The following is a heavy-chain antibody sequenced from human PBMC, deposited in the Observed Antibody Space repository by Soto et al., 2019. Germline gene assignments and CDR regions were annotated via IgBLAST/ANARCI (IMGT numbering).Heavy chain of an antibody. CDR3: ARESTRITMISWSVEDNWFDP. Sequence: GASVKVSCKASGGTLSSYAISWVRQAPGQGLEWMGGIIPIFGTANYAQKFQGRVTITADESTSTAYMELSSLRSEDTAVYYCARESTRITMISWSVEDNWFDPWGQGTLVTVSS. J-gene: IGHJ5*02. V-gene: IGHV1-69*13. D-gene: IGHD3-22*01. CDR1: GGTLSSYA. CDR2: IIPIFGTA.